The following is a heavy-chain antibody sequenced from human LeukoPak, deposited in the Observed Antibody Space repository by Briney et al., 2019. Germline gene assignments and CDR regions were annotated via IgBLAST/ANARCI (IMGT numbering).Heavy chain of an antibody. V-gene: IGHV3-11*04. CDR2: ISSSGSTI. D-gene: IGHD3-10*01. CDR1: GLTFSDYY. CDR3: ARDRGGPYYYYMDV. J-gene: IGHJ6*03. Sequence: PGGSLRLSCAASGLTFSDYYTSWIRQAPGKGLEWVSYISSSGSTIYYADSVKGRFTISRDNAKDSLSLQMNSLRAEDTAVYYCARDRGGPYYYYMDVWGKGTTVTVSS.